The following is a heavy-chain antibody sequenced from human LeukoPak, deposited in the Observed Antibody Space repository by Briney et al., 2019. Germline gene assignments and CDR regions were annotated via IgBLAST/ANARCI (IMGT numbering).Heavy chain of an antibody. V-gene: IGHV4-39*01. CDR3: ARGGSIMVVTN. Sequence: PSETLSLTCTVSGGSISTTTYYWVWIRQPPGKGLDWIGSIYYRGTAYYSPSLKSRVTISVDTSKNQFSLKLSSVTAADTAVYYCARGGSIMVVTNWGQGTLVTVSS. J-gene: IGHJ4*02. D-gene: IGHD4-23*01. CDR2: IYYRGTA. CDR1: GGSISTTTYY.